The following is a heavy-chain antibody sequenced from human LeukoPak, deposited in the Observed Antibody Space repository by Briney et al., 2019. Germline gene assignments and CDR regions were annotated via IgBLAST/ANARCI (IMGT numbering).Heavy chain of an antibody. Sequence: ASVKVSCKASGYTFTGYYMHWVRQAPGQGLEWMGRINPNSGGTNYAQKFQGRVTMTRDTSISTAYMELSRLRSDDTAAYYCARDDYYDSSGHLFDIWGQGTMVTVSS. CDR1: GYTFTGYY. V-gene: IGHV1-2*06. CDR3: ARDDYYDSSGHLFDI. CDR2: INPNSGGT. D-gene: IGHD3-22*01. J-gene: IGHJ3*02.